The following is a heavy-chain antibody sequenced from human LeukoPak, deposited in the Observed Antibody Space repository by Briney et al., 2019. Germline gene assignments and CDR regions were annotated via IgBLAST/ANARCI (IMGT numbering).Heavy chain of an antibody. CDR3: ARTTVTTYFDN. Sequence: SETLSLTCTVSGGSISSYYWSWIRQPPGKGLEWIAYISDSGSTNYNPSLKSRATISVDTSKNQFSLKLSSVTAADTAVYYCARTTVTTYFDNWGQGTLVTVSS. V-gene: IGHV4-59*01. D-gene: IGHD4-17*01. CDR2: ISDSGST. J-gene: IGHJ4*02. CDR1: GGSISSYY.